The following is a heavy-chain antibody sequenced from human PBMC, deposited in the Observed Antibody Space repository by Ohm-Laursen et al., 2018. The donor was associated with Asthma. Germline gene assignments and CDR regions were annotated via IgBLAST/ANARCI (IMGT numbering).Heavy chain of an antibody. V-gene: IGHV4-30-2*01. CDR2: IYHSGST. CDR1: GGSISSGGYS. J-gene: IGHJ4*02. D-gene: IGHD1-1*01. CDR3: ARGYNYYFDY. Sequence: TLSLTCAVSGGSISSGGYSWSWIRQPPGKGLEWIGYIYHSGSTYYNPSLKSRVTISVDRSKNQFSLKLSSVTAADTAVYYCARGYNYYFDYWGQGTLVTVSS.